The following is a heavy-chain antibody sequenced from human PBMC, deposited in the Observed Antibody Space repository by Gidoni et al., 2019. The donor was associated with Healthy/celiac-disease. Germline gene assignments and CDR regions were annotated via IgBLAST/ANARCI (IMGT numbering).Heavy chain of an antibody. CDR2: ISGSGGST. J-gene: IGHJ3*02. Sequence: EVQLLESGGGLVQPGGSLRLSCAASGFTFSSSAMSWVRQAPGKGLEWVSAISGSGGSTYYADSVKGRFTISRDNSKNTLYLQMNSLRAEDTAVYYCAKLVGYSYGFQLGAFDIWGQGTMVTVSS. CDR1: GFTFSSSA. CDR3: AKLVGYSYGFQLGAFDI. D-gene: IGHD5-18*01. V-gene: IGHV3-23*01.